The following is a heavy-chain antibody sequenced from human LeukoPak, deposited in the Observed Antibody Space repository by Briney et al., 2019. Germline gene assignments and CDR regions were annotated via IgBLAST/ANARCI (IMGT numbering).Heavy chain of an antibody. V-gene: IGHV1-2*06. Sequence: ASVKVSCKASGYTFTGYYMHWVRQAPGQGLEWMGRINPNSGGTNYAQKFQGRVTMTRDTSISTAYMELSRLRSDDTAVYYCAREKMATITVQHWGQGTLVTVSS. CDR1: GYTFTGYY. CDR3: AREKMATITVQH. CDR2: INPNSGGT. J-gene: IGHJ1*01. D-gene: IGHD5-24*01.